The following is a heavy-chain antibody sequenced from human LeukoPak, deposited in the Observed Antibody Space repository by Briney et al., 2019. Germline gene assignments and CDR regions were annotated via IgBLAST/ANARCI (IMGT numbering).Heavy chain of an antibody. CDR3: ARGTMFPYYFDY. J-gene: IGHJ4*02. CDR2: MSGSGDRT. D-gene: IGHD3-10*02. Sequence: GGSLRLSCAASGFTVSSNYMSWVRQAPGKGLEWVSGMSGSGDRTYYADSVKGRFTISRDNAKKSLYLQMNSLRAEDTAVYYCARGTMFPYYFDYWGQGTLVTVSS. CDR1: GFTVSSNY. V-gene: IGHV3-23*01.